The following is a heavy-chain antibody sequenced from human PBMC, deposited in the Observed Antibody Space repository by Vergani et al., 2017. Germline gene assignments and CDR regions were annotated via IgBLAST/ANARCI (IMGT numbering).Heavy chain of an antibody. CDR2: ILPLFGTP. CDR1: GGTFSNHV. CDR3: ARDGGSGVEVPADIRYYYYDMDV. V-gene: IGHV1-69*01. J-gene: IGHJ6*03. D-gene: IGHD2-2*01. Sequence: QVQLVQSGAEVKKPGSSVKVSCKSSGGTFSNHVLAWVRQAPGHWLEWLGGILPLFGTPTYAQRFQGRVTITADESTTTAYMELTSLTSEDSAIYYCARDGGSGVEVPADIRYYYYDMDVWGEGTTVTVSS.